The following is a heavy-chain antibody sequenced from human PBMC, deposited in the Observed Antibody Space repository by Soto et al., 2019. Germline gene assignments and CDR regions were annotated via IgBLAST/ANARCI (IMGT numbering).Heavy chain of an antibody. CDR2: ISGSVGST. D-gene: IGHD2-8*01. J-gene: IGHJ4*02. Sequence: GGSLRLSCVSSGFSFSSYSMNCVRQAPGKGLEWVSTISGSVGSTYYADSVQGRFTVSRDNSKNTLYLQMNSLRAEDTAVYYCASRSATVLSLTYWGPGTQVTVSS. CDR3: ASRSATVLSLTY. V-gene: IGHV3-23*01. CDR1: GFSFSSYS.